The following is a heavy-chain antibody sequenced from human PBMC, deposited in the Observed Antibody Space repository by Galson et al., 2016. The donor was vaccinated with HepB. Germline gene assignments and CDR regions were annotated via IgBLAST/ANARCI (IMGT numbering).Heavy chain of an antibody. CDR1: EFRFTSYW. V-gene: IGHV3-7*03. J-gene: IGHJ6*02. CDR3: AKDMDV. Sequence: SLRLSCAASEFRFTSYWMTWVRQAPGKGLEWVASINVDGSDKYYVDTVKGRFTISRDNAKNSVFLQMNSLRGEDTATYYCAKDMDVSGQGTTVTVSS. CDR2: INVDGSDK.